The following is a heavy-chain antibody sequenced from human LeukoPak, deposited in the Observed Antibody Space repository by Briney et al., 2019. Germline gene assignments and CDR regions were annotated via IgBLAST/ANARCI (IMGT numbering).Heavy chain of an antibody. CDR1: GGSISSSNW. Sequence: PSETLSLTCAVSGGSISSSNWWSWVRQPPGKGLEWIGEIYHSGSTNYNPSLKSRVTISVDKSKNQFSLKLSSVTAADTAVYYCARATVRTMVRGPTIERTDWFDPWGQGTLVTVSS. J-gene: IGHJ5*02. D-gene: IGHD3-10*01. V-gene: IGHV4-4*02. CDR3: ARATVRTMVRGPTIERTDWFDP. CDR2: IYHSGST.